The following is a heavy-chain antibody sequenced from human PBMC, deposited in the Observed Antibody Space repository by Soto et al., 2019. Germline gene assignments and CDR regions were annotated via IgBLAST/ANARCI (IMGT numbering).Heavy chain of an antibody. V-gene: IGHV4-59*01. CDR3: ARVGGDDFGDSGGFDY. CDR2: IYYSGRT. Sequence: SETLSLTCTVSGCSIRDYFWTWIRQPPGKGLEWIGYIYYSGRTNYNPSLKSRVSISVDTSKNHFSLQLRSVTAADTAVYYCARVGGDDFGDSGGFDYWGKGTLVTVSS. J-gene: IGHJ4*02. D-gene: IGHD4-17*01. CDR1: GCSIRDYF.